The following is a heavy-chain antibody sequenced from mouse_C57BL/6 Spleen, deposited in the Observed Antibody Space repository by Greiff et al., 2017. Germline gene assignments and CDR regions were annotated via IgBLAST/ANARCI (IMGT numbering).Heavy chain of an antibody. CDR2: IDPSDSYT. Sequence: QVQLQQPGAELVMPGASVKLSCKASGYTFTSYWMHWVKQRPGQGLEWIGEIDPSDSYTNYNQKVKGKSTLTVDKSSSTAYMQLSSLTSEDSAVYYCARADYGSRYAMDYWGQGTSVTVSS. CDR3: ARADYGSRYAMDY. J-gene: IGHJ4*01. D-gene: IGHD1-1*01. CDR1: GYTFTSYW. V-gene: IGHV1-69*01.